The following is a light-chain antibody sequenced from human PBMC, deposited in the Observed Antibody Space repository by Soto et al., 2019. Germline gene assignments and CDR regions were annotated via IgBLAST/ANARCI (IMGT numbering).Light chain of an antibody. J-gene: IGKJ3*01. Sequence: EIVLSQSPATLSLSPGERATLSCRASQTVSSSYLAWYQQKPGQAPRLLIYGASTRATGIPARFSGSGSGTESTLTISSLQSEDFAVYYCQQYNNWPLLTFGPGTKVDIK. CDR3: QQYNNWPLLT. CDR2: GAS. CDR1: QTVSSSY. V-gene: IGKV3-15*01.